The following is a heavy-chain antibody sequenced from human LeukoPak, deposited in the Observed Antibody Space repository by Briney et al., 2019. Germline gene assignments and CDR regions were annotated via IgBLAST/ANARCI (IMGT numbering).Heavy chain of an antibody. CDR2: LYSGGST. J-gene: IGHJ5*02. CDR3: ARDVLRFLEWPILGPNWFDP. CDR1: GVTVSSIY. D-gene: IGHD3-3*01. Sequence: GGSLRLSCTASGVTVSSIYMSWVRQAPGKGLQWVSVLYSGGSTYYADSVKGRFTISRDNAKNSLYLQMNSLRAEDTAVYYCARDVLRFLEWPILGPNWFDPWGQGTLVTVSS. V-gene: IGHV3-53*01.